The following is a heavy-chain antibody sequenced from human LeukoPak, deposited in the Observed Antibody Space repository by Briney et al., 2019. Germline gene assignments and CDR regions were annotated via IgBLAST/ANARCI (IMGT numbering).Heavy chain of an antibody. CDR2: ISSSGSTI. CDR3: ARVTYDYVWGSYRTPFDY. CDR1: GFTFSSYE. Sequence: PGGSLRLSCAASGFTFSSYEMNWLRQAPGKGLEWVSYISSSGSTIYYADSVKGRFTISRDNAKNSLYLQMNSLRAEDTAVYYCARVTYDYVWGSYRTPFDYWGQGTLVTVPS. D-gene: IGHD3-16*02. V-gene: IGHV3-48*03. J-gene: IGHJ4*02.